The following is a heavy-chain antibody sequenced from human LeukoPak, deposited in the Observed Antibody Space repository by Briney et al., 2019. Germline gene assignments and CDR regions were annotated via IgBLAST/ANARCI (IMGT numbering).Heavy chain of an antibody. D-gene: IGHD2-2*01. CDR3: AREWAGYGRSSLDY. J-gene: IGHJ4*02. V-gene: IGHV1-8*03. CDR2: MNPNSGNT. CDR1: GYTFTSYY. Sequence: ASVKVSCKASGYTFTSYYMHWVRQAPGQGLEWMGWMNPNSGNTGYAQKFQGRVTITRNTSISTAYMELSSLRSEDTAVYYCAREWAGYGRSSLDYWGQGTLVTVSS.